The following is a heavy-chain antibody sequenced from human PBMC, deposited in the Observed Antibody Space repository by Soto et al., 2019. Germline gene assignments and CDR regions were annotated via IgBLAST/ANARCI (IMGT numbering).Heavy chain of an antibody. V-gene: IGHV4-30-4*01. Sequence: QVQLQESGPGLVKPSQTLSLTCTVSGGSISSGDYYWSWIRQPPGKGLEWIGYIYYSGSTYYNPSPERRVTVSGDTSKNQFSLKLSSVTAADTAVYYCASNRYGYTFYDYWGQGTLVTVSS. CDR1: GGSISSGDYY. J-gene: IGHJ4*02. CDR3: ASNRYGYTFYDY. CDR2: IYYSGST. D-gene: IGHD5-18*01.